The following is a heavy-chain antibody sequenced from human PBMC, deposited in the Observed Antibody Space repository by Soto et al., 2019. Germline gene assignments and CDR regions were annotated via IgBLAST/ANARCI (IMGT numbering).Heavy chain of an antibody. CDR1: GFTFSSYG. D-gene: IGHD6-19*01. Sequence: QVQLVESGGGVVQPGRSLRLSCAASGFTFSSYGMHWVRQAPGKGLEWVAVISYDGSNKYYADSVKGRFTISRDNSKNTLYLQMNSLRAEDTAVYYCAKGVSGWYLADSFQHWGQGTLVTVSS. J-gene: IGHJ1*01. V-gene: IGHV3-30*18. CDR3: AKGVSGWYLADSFQH. CDR2: ISYDGSNK.